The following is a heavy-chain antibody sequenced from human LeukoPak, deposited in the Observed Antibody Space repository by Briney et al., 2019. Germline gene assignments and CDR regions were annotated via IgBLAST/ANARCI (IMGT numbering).Heavy chain of an antibody. CDR2: IYYSGNT. CDR3: ARDRARFNWNYGSYGMDV. V-gene: IGHV4-31*03. J-gene: IGHJ6*02. D-gene: IGHD1-7*01. CDR1: GGSISSGGYY. Sequence: PSQTLSLTCTVSGGSISSGGYYWSWLRQHPGKGLEWIGYIYYSGNTYYNPSLKSRVTISADTSKNQFSLRLSPVTAADTAVYYCARDRARFNWNYGSYGMDVWGQGTTVTVSS.